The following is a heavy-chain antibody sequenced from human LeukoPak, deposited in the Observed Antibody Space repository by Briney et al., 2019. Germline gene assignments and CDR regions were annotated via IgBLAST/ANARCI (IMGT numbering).Heavy chain of an antibody. D-gene: IGHD5-18*01. CDR2: ISYSGST. J-gene: IGHJ4*02. Sequence: SQTLSLTCTVSGGSISSGGYYWSWIRQHPGKGLGWIGYISYSGSTYYNPSLNSRVTISVGTSKSQFSLKLSSVTAADTAVYYCARVRGYSYGELDYWGQGTLVTVSS. V-gene: IGHV4-31*03. CDR1: GGSISSGGYY. CDR3: ARVRGYSYGELDY.